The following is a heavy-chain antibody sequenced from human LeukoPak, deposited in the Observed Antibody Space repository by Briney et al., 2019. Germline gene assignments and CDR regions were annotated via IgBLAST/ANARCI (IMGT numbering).Heavy chain of an antibody. V-gene: IGHV4-61*01. Sequence: SETLSLTCNVSGDSVSSGSYYWSCIRQPPGKGLEWIGYIYYSGSTNYNSSLKSRVTMSVDTSKNQFSLNLSSVTAADTAVYYCARRQYHYYGMDVWGQGTTVTVSS. D-gene: IGHD2-2*01. CDR2: IYYSGST. CDR3: ARRQYHYYGMDV. J-gene: IGHJ6*02. CDR1: GDSVSSGSYY.